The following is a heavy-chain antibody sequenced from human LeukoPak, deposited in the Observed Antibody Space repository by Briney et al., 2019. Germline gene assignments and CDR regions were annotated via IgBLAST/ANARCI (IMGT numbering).Heavy chain of an antibody. V-gene: IGHV4-34*01. CDR1: GGSFSGYY. CDR2: INHSGST. D-gene: IGHD3-9*01. Sequence: SETLSLTCAVYGGSFSGYYWSWIRQPPGKGLEWIGEINHSGSTNYNPSLKSRVTISVDTSKNQFSLKLSSVTAADTAVYYCARDTPLHHYDILTGHLEGEDYWGQGTLVTVSS. J-gene: IGHJ4*02. CDR3: ARDTPLHHYDILTGHLEGEDY.